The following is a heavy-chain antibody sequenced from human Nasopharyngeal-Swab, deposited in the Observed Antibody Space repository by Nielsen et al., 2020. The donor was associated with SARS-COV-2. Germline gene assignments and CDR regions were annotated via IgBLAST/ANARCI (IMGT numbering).Heavy chain of an antibody. CDR2: ISSRGSTI. CDR1: GFTFSDYY. Sequence: GESLKISCAASGFTFSDYYMSWIRQAPGKGLEWVSYISSRGSTIYYADSVKGRFTISRDNAKKSLYLQMNSLRAEDTAVYYCASSQAYNWNDSDAFDIWGQGTMVTVSS. J-gene: IGHJ3*02. CDR3: ASSQAYNWNDSDAFDI. V-gene: IGHV3-11*04. D-gene: IGHD1-1*01.